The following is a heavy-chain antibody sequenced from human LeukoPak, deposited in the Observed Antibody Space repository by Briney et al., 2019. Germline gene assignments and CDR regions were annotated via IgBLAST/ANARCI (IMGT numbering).Heavy chain of an antibody. CDR3: ARHRRFMGYFDY. Sequence: SETLSLTCTVSGGSISSSSYYWGWIRQPPGKGLEWIGSIYYSGSTYYNPSLKSRVTISVDTSKNQFSLKLSSVTAADTAVYYCARHRRFMGYFDYGGQGTLVTVSS. CDR2: IYYSGST. V-gene: IGHV4-39*01. J-gene: IGHJ4*02. D-gene: IGHD3-10*01. CDR1: GGSISSSSYY.